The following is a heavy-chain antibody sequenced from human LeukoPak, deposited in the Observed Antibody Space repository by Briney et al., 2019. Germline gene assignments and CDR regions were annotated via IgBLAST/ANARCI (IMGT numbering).Heavy chain of an antibody. CDR1: GGSLSSGDYY. CDR2: IYYSGST. Sequence: SGTLSLTCTVSGGSLSSGDYYWSWIRQPPGKGLEWIGYIYYSGSTYCNPSLKSRVTISVDTSKNQFSLKLSSVTAADTAVYYCARESLLWFGDGNWFDPWGQGTLVTVSS. CDR3: ARESLLWFGDGNWFDP. D-gene: IGHD3-10*01. J-gene: IGHJ5*02. V-gene: IGHV4-30-4*01.